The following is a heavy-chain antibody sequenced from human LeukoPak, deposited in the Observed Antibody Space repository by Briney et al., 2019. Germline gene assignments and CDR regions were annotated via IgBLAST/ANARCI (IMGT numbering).Heavy chain of an antibody. CDR3: GRKSANRKTSEFDY. CDR1: GYTFTDYY. D-gene: IGHD1-14*01. Sequence: ASVKVSCKASGYTFTDYYMNWVRQAPGQGLEWMGWIHPNSGGIKYAQKFQGRVTMTRDTSTSTAYMELSGLTSDDTAVYYCGRKSANRKTSEFDYWGQGTLVTVSS. CDR2: IHPNSGGI. J-gene: IGHJ4*02. V-gene: IGHV1-2*02.